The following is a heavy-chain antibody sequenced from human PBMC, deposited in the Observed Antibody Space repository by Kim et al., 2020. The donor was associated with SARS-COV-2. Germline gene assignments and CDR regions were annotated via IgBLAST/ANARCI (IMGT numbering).Heavy chain of an antibody. D-gene: IGHD3-22*01. Sequence: GGSLRLSCAASGFTFSSYAMHWVRQAPGKGLEWVAVISYDGSNKYYADSVKGRFTISRDNSKNTLYLQMNSLRAEDTAVYYCARDMYYYDSSGYSASYYYYGMDVWGQGTTVTVSS. J-gene: IGHJ6*02. V-gene: IGHV3-30*04. CDR2: ISYDGSNK. CDR3: ARDMYYYDSSGYSASYYYYGMDV. CDR1: GFTFSSYA.